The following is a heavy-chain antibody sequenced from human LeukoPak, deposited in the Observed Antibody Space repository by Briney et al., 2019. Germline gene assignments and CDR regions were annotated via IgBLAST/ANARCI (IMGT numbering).Heavy chain of an antibody. D-gene: IGHD6-19*01. CDR1: GFTFSGFW. CDR2: INSDGSEG. CDR3: ARDRQWLFTDY. Sequence: GGSLRLSCAVSGFTFSGFWMSWSRQAPGKGLEWVASINSDGSEGYYADVVKGRFTISRDNAKNSLYLQINSLRAEDTAVYYCARDRQWLFTDYWGQGTLVTVSS. V-gene: IGHV3-7*01. J-gene: IGHJ4*02.